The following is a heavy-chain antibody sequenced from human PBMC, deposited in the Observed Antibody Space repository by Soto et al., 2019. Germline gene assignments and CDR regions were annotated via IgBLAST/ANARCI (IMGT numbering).Heavy chain of an antibody. CDR3: ARHDYYHRTFDI. V-gene: IGHV4-61*08. J-gene: IGHJ3*02. CDR2: TLYSGSP. CDR1: GGSVGTGAYY. D-gene: IGHD3-9*01. Sequence: QVQLQESGPGLVTPSETLSLTCRVSGGSVGTGAYYWSWIRQPPGKGLEWIGYTLYSGSPNYNPYLQSLQSRVTISVDTSRNQFSLRLTSVTAADTALYYCARHDYYHRTFDIWGQGTLVTVSS.